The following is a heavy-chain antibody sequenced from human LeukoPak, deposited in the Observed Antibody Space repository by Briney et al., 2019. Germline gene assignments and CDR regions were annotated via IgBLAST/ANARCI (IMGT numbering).Heavy chain of an antibody. D-gene: IGHD3-10*01. CDR1: GDSIISSSFL. J-gene: IGHJ5*02. CDR2: IFFRGTT. CDR3: ARSGSYPPWALNWFDP. Sequence: PSETLSLTCTVSGDSIISSSFLWVWVRQPPGKGLEWLGSIFFRGTTYYNPSLKSRFTISVDTAKSQLFLSLRSVTAADAAVYYCARSGSYPPWALNWFDPWGPGTLVTVSS. V-gene: IGHV4-39*01.